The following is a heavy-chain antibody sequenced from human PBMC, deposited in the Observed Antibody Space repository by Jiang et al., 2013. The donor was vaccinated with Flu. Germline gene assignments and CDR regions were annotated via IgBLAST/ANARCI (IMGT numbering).Heavy chain of an antibody. CDR3: ARDVSSSGYYYGFDY. CDR2: INPNSGGT. J-gene: IGHJ4*02. Sequence: QSGAEVKKPGASVKVSCKASGYTFTGYYMHWVRQAPGQGLEWMGWINPNSGGTNYAQKFQGRVTMTRDTSISTAYMELSRLRSDDTAVYYCARDVSSSGYYYGFDYWGQGTLVTVSS. D-gene: IGHD3-22*01. CDR1: GYTFTGYY. V-gene: IGHV1-2*02.